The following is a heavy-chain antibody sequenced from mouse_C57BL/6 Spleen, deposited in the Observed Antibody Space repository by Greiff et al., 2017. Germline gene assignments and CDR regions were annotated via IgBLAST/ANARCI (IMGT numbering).Heavy chain of an antibody. J-gene: IGHJ3*01. CDR2: ISDGGSYT. CDR3: ARDGYDYWVAY. D-gene: IGHD2-4*01. V-gene: IGHV5-4*01. Sequence: EVMLVESGGGLVKPGGSLKLSCAASGFTFSSYAMSWVRQTPEKRLEWVATISDGGSYTYYPDNVKGRFTISRDNAKNNLYLQMSHQKSEDTAMYYWARDGYDYWVAYWGQGTLVTVSA. CDR1: GFTFSSYA.